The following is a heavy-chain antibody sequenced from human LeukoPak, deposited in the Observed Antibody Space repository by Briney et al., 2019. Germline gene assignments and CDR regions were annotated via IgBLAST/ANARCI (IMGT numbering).Heavy chain of an antibody. CDR3: ARDERFDT. Sequence: RGSLRLSCAASGFTSRSYTMNWVRQAPGKGLEWVSSITSSSSSIYYADSVKGRLTVSRDNAKNSLYLQMNSLRAEDTAVYYCARDERFDTWGQGTLVTVSS. V-gene: IGHV3-21*01. CDR1: GFTSRSYT. J-gene: IGHJ5*02. CDR2: ITSSSSSI.